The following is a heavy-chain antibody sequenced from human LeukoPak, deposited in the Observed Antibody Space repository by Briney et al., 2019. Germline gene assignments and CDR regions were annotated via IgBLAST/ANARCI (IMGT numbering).Heavy chain of an antibody. J-gene: IGHJ4*02. Sequence: GGSLRLSCAASGFTFRNYVIHWVRQAPGKGLEWVAVISYDGSNKYYADSVKGRFTISRDNSKNTLYLQMNSLRAEDTAVYYCAKDLRMYSSGWGSLDYWGQGTLVTVSS. CDR3: AKDLRMYSSGWGSLDY. CDR2: ISYDGSNK. D-gene: IGHD6-19*01. CDR1: GFTFRNYV. V-gene: IGHV3-30*18.